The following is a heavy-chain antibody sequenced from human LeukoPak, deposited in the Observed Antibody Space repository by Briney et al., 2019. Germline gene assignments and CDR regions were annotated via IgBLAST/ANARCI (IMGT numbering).Heavy chain of an antibody. Sequence: GGSLRLSCAPSGFTFSRHGMHWVRQAPGKGLEWVAIISNDGSRKYYGHSVEGRFTISRDNSKNTLYLQMDSLRAEDTAVYYCARDRAWNYFDYWGQGTLVTVSS. D-gene: IGHD3-3*01. CDR2: ISNDGSRK. V-gene: IGHV3-30*03. CDR3: ARDRAWNYFDY. J-gene: IGHJ4*02. CDR1: GFTFSRHG.